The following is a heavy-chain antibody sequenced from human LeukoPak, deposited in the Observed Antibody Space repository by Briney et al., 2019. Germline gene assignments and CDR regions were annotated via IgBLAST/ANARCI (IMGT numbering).Heavy chain of an antibody. V-gene: IGHV3-30-3*01. CDR3: ARDYDSSGYGDYYYYGMDV. CDR1: GFTFSSYA. Sequence: GGSLRLSCAASGFTFSSYAMHWVRQAPGKGLEWVAVISYDGSNKYYAVSVKGRFTISRDNSKNTLYLQMNSLRAEDTAVYYCARDYDSSGYGDYYYYGMDVWGQGTTVTVSS. CDR2: ISYDGSNK. D-gene: IGHD3-22*01. J-gene: IGHJ6*02.